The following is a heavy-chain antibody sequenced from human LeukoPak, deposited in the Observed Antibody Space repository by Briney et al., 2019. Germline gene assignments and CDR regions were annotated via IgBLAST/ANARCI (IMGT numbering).Heavy chain of an antibody. CDR3: ARLSYGGKPYCYYYMDV. Sequence: KVSCKASGYTFTSYGISWVRQAPGQGLEWMGIIYPGDSDSRYSPSFQGQVAISADKSINTAYLQWSSLKASDTAMYYCARLSYGGKPYCYYYMDVWGKGTTVTVSS. D-gene: IGHD4-23*01. V-gene: IGHV5-51*01. J-gene: IGHJ6*03. CDR1: GYTFTSYG. CDR2: IYPGDSDS.